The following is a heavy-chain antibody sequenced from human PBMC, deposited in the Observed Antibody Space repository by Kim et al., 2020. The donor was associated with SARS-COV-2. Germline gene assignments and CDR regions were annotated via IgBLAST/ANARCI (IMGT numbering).Heavy chain of an antibody. J-gene: IGHJ4*02. CDR2: ST. Sequence: STSYNPALKSRVTISVDASKGQFSLKLSSVTAADTAVYYCATGTGRDFDYWGQGTLVTVSS. CDR3: ATGTGRDFDY. D-gene: IGHD3-9*01. V-gene: IGHV4-34*01.